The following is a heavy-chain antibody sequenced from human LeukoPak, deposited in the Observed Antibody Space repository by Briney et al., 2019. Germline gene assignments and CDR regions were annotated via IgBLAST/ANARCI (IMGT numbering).Heavy chain of an antibody. Sequence: AAVKVSCKASRYTLTRYGISWLRQAPGHGLEGMGWISAYNCNTNYVQKLQRRVTITTNTYTSTDYLELRSLSSDDADVYYCARVEGFWFGEFTEGLLDVWGRGPTVTVPS. CDR2: ISAYNCNT. CDR3: ARVEGFWFGEFTEGLLDV. V-gene: IGHV1-18*01. J-gene: IGHJ6*02. CDR1: RYTLTRYG. D-gene: IGHD3-10*01.